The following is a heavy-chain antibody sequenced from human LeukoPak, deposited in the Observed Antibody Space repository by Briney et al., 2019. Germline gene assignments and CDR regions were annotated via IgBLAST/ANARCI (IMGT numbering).Heavy chain of an antibody. V-gene: IGHV4-38-2*01. D-gene: IGHD6-19*01. J-gene: IGHJ4*02. CDR3: ARGGSGRPNYFDY. CDR1: GYSISSGYY. CDR2: IYHSGST. Sequence: PSETLSPTCAVSGYSISSGYYWGWIRQPPGKGLEWIGSIYHSGSTYYNPSLKSRVTISVDTSKNQFSLKLSSVTAADTAVYYCARGGSGRPNYFDYWGQGALVTVSS.